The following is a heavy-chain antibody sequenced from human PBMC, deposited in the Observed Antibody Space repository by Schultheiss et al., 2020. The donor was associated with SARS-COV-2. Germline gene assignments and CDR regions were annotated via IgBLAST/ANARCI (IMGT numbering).Heavy chain of an antibody. CDR2: IYYSGST. V-gene: IGHV4-30-4*01. CDR1: GGSISSGDYY. Sequence: SETLSLTCTVSGGSISSGDYYWSWIRQPPGKGLEWIGYIYYSGSTYYNPSLKSRVTISVDTSKNQFSLKLSSVTAAETAVYYCARAPRDYDSSGYYGFDPWGQGTLVTGSS. D-gene: IGHD3-22*01. J-gene: IGHJ5*02. CDR3: ARAPRDYDSSGYYGFDP.